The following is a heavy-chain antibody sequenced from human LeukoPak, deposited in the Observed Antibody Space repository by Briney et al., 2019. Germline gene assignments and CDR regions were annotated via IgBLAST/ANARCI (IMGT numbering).Heavy chain of an antibody. CDR3: ARHVLSYSSSPYYYGMDV. CDR1: GYSFTSYW. D-gene: IGHD6-6*01. Sequence: PGGSLRLSCKGSGYSFTSYWIGWVRQMPGKGLEWMGIIYPGDSETRYSPSFQGQVTISADKSISTAYLQWSSLKASDTAMYYCARHVLSYSSSPYYYGMDVWGQGTTVTVSS. V-gene: IGHV5-51*01. J-gene: IGHJ6*02. CDR2: IYPGDSET.